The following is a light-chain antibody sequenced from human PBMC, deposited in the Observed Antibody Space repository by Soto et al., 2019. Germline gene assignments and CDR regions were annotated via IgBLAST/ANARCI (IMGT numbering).Light chain of an antibody. CDR2: GAS. J-gene: IGKJ4*01. Sequence: ETVLTQSPGTLSLSPGERATLSCRASQSISSGYLAWYQQRPGQAPRLLISGASNRATGIPDRFSGSGSGTDFTLTSSRLEPEDFAVYYCQQYGWSPLVTFGGGTKVEIK. CDR1: QSISSGY. CDR3: QQYGWSPLVT. V-gene: IGKV3-20*01.